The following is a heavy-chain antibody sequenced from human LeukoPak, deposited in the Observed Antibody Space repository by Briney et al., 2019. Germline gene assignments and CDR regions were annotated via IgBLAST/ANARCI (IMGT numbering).Heavy chain of an antibody. J-gene: IGHJ6*03. CDR3: ARGADFWSGFRPYYYYYMDV. Sequence: SVKVSCKASGGTFSSYAISWVRQAPGQGLESMGGIIPIFGTANYAQKFQGRVTITTDESTSTAYMELSSLRSEDTAVYYCARGADFWSGFRPYYYYYMDVWGKGTTVTVSS. CDR1: GGTFSSYA. CDR2: IIPIFGTA. D-gene: IGHD3-3*01. V-gene: IGHV1-69*05.